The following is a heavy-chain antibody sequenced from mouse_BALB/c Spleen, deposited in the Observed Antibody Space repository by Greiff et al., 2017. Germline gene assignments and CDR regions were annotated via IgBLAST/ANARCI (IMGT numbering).Heavy chain of an antibody. J-gene: IGHJ3*01. CDR3: TRDRDGNYPFAY. Sequence: EVKLVESGGGLVKPGGSLTLSCAASGFTFSSYTMSWVRQTPEKRLEWVATISSGGSYTYYPDSVKGRFTISRDNAKNTLYLQMSSLKSEDTAMYYCTRDRDGNYPFAYWGQGTLVTVSA. CDR2: ISSGGSYT. D-gene: IGHD2-1*01. CDR1: GFTFSSYT. V-gene: IGHV5-6-4*01.